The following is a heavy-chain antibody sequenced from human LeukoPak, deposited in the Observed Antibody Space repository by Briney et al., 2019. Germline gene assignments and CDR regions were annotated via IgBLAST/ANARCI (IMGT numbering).Heavy chain of an antibody. CDR3: ATWGSYYDSSGYSLFDY. J-gene: IGHJ4*02. CDR2: IFYSGST. V-gene: IGHV4-39*07. CDR1: GGSISSSSYY. D-gene: IGHD3-22*01. Sequence: PSETLSLTCTVSGGSISSSSYYWGWIRQPPGKGLEWIGSIFYSGSTYYNPSLKRRVTISVDTSNNQFSLDLRSVSAADSAVFFYATWGSYYDSSGYSLFDYWGQGTLVTVSS.